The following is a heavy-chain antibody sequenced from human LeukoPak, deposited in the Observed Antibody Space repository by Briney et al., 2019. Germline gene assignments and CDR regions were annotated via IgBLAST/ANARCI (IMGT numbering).Heavy chain of an antibody. CDR3: AKVGTYYYDSSGYERYFDY. J-gene: IGHJ4*02. CDR1: GFTFSSYA. CDR2: ISGSGGST. V-gene: IGHV3-23*01. D-gene: IGHD3-22*01. Sequence: RPGGSLRLSCAASGFTFSSYAMSWVRQAPGKGLEWVSAISGSGGSTYYADSVKGRFTISRDNSKNTLYLQMNSLRAEDTAVYYCAKVGTYYYDSSGYERYFDYWGQGTLVTVSS.